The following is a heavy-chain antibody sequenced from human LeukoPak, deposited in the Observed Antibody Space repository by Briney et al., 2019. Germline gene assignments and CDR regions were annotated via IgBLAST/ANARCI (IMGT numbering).Heavy chain of an antibody. J-gene: IGHJ3*02. CDR2: ISAYNGNT. D-gene: IGHD3-22*01. CDR1: GYTFMSHG. Sequence: GASVKVSCKASGYTFMSHGISWVRQAPGQGLEWMGWISAYNGNTNYAQKVQGRVTMSRDTSTSTAYMELTSLRSDDTAVYYCARGPTYYYDSSGYGHALDIWGQGTMVTVSS. CDR3: ARGPTYYYDSSGYGHALDI. V-gene: IGHV1-18*01.